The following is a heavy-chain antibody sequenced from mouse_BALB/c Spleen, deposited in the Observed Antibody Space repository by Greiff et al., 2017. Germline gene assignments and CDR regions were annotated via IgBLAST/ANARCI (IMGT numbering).Heavy chain of an antibody. V-gene: IGHV7-1*02. J-gene: IGHJ1*01. CDR1: GFTFSDFY. CDR2: SRNKANDYTT. Sequence: EVKLMESGGGLVQPGGSLRLSCATSGFTFSDFYMEWVRQPPGKRLEWIAASRNKANDYTTEYSASVKGRFIVSRDTSQSILYLQMNALRAEDTAIYYCARDADYYGSSWYFDVWGAGTTVTVSS. CDR3: ARDADYYGSSWYFDV. D-gene: IGHD1-1*01.